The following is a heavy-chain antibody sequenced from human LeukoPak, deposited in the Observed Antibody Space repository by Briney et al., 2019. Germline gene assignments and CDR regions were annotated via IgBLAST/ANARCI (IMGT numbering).Heavy chain of an antibody. Sequence: PSETLSLTCTVSGGSDSSFYWSLIRQPPGKTLEWIGYIYYSGSTNYNPSLKSRVTISVDTSKNQLSLKLSSVTTADTAVYYCARGPFYYYYGMDVWGQGTTVTVSS. CDR1: GGSDSSFY. J-gene: IGHJ6*02. CDR3: ARGPFYYYYGMDV. V-gene: IGHV4-59*02. CDR2: IYYSGST.